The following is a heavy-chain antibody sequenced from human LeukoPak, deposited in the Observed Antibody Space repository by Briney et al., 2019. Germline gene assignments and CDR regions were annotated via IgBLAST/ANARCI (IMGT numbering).Heavy chain of an antibody. CDR2: IYYTGSR. V-gene: IGHV4-39*07. Sequence: SETLSPTCTVSGGSIHTSSYYWGWIRQAPGKGLEWFATIYYTGSRSYNPSLKSRVTISIDTSKNQFSLKVNSVTAADTAVYYCARDHSTGYYSAIDYWGQGTLVTVSS. J-gene: IGHJ4*02. CDR1: GGSIHTSSYY. CDR3: ARDHSTGYYSAIDY. D-gene: IGHD3-22*01.